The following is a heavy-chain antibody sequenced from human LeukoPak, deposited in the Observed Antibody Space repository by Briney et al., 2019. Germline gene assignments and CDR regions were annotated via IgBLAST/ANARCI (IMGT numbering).Heavy chain of an antibody. CDR3: AKDLRYSTSRWGTMDV. Sequence: GGSLRLSCETSGFIFSNCWMTWVRQAPGKGLEWVANIKTDASEKYYADSVKGRFTISRDNAEKSLYLQMNSLRAEDTALYYCAKDLRYSTSRWGTMDVWGQGTTVIVSS. CDR1: GFIFSNCW. V-gene: IGHV3-7*03. CDR2: IKTDASEK. D-gene: IGHD2-2*01. J-gene: IGHJ6*02.